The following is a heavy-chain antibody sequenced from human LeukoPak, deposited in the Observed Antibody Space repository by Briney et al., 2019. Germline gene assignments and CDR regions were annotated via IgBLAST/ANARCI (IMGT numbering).Heavy chain of an antibody. CDR3: ARDPHYDFWSGFDP. J-gene: IGHJ5*02. V-gene: IGHV3-7*03. Sequence: GGSLRLSCVGSGFTFSNYWMTWVRQAPGKGLEWVANIEEHGNQIYYVDSVKGRFTISRDNAKNSLYLQMNSLRAEDTAVYYCARDPHYDFWSGFDPWGQGTLVTVSS. CDR1: GFTFSNYW. D-gene: IGHD3-3*01. CDR2: IEEHGNQI.